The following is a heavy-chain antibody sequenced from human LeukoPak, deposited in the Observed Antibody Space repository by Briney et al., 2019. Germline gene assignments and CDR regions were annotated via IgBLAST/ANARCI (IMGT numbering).Heavy chain of an antibody. V-gene: IGHV3-21*01. J-gene: IGHJ4*02. CDR1: GFTFSDYS. CDR2: MSGGGSYI. Sequence: GGSLRLSCAVSGFTFSDYSMIWVRQAPGRGLEFVSSMSGGGSYIFYADSLKGRFTVSRDNAKGSLYLQMNSLRAEDTAVYYCAKGDHACSWYTAIDYWGQGALVTVSS. D-gene: IGHD6-13*01. CDR3: AKGDHACSWYTAIDY.